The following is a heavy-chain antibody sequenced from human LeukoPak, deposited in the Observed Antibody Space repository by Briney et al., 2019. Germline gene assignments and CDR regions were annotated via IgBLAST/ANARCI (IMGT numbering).Heavy chain of an antibody. CDR3: AREGDFWSGYYTGDEVYYGMDV. V-gene: IGHV3-21*01. J-gene: IGHJ6*02. Sequence: GGSLRLSCAASGFTFSSYSVNWVRQAPGKGLEWVSSISSSSSYIYYADSVKGRFTISRDNAKNSLYLQMNSLRAEDTAVYYCAREGDFWSGYYTGDEVYYGMDVWGQGTTVTVSS. CDR1: GFTFSSYS. CDR2: ISSSSSYI. D-gene: IGHD3-3*01.